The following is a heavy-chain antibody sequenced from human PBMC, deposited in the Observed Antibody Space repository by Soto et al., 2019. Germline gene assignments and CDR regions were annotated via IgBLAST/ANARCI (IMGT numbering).Heavy chain of an antibody. CDR3: ARVLKSSGWDNDVFDS. V-gene: IGHV3-74*01. D-gene: IGHD6-19*01. Sequence: PGGSLRLSCAASGFTFSSYWMHWVRQAPGKGLVWVSRIDTYGSATRYADSVKGRFTISRDNAKNTLYLQMNTLRAEDTAVYYCARVLKSSGWDNDVFDSWGQGTIVTVAS. CDR2: IDTYGSAT. J-gene: IGHJ3*02. CDR1: GFTFSSYW.